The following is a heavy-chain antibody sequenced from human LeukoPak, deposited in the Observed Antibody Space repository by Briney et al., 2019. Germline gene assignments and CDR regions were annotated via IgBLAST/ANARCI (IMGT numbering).Heavy chain of an antibody. D-gene: IGHD5-12*01. CDR2: ISGSGGST. V-gene: IGHV3-23*01. CDR1: GFTFSSYA. Sequence: GGSLRLSRAASGFTFSSYAMSWVRQAPGKGLVWVSAISGSGGSTYYADSVKGRFTISRDNSKNTLYLQMNSLRAEDTAVYYCAKDPDIVATISHFDYWGQGTLVTVSS. J-gene: IGHJ4*02. CDR3: AKDPDIVATISHFDY.